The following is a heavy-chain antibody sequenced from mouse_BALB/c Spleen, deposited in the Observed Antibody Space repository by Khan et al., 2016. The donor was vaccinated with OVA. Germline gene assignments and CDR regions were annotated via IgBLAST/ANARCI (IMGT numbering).Heavy chain of an antibody. Sequence: QVQLQQSGAELVNPGASVNLSCKASGYTLTSYWMHRVKQRPGHGLEWIGEINPSNGRTNYNEKFKSKATLTVDKSSSTAYMQLGSPTSEDSAIYYCARLLINFDYWGQGTTLSVSS. CDR3: ARLLINFDY. J-gene: IGHJ2*01. CDR2: INPSNGRT. V-gene: IGHV1S81*02. CDR1: GYTLTSYW. D-gene: IGHD2-1*01.